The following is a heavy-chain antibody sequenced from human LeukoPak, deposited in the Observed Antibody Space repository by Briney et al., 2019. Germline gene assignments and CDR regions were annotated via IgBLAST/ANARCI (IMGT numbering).Heavy chain of an antibody. CDR2: IYYSGST. D-gene: IGHD6-6*01. CDR1: GGSISSYY. CDR3: ARDPRYSSSAHVFDI. J-gene: IGHJ3*02. Sequence: SETLSLTCTVSGGSISSYYWSWIRQPPGKGLEWIGYIYYSGSTNYNPSLKSRVTISVDTSKNQFSLKLSSVTAADTAVYYCARDPRYSSSAHVFDIWGQGTMVTVSS. V-gene: IGHV4-59*12.